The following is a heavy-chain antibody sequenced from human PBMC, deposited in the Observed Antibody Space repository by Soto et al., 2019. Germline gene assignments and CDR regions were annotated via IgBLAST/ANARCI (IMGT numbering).Heavy chain of an antibody. CDR2: ISGSGVST. Sequence: EVQLLESGGGLVQPGGSLRLSCAASGFTFSSYAMSWVRQAPGKGLEWVSGISGSGVSTYYADSVKGRFTISRDNSKSPLDLQMNSLRAEDTAVYYCAKDRERIATRSIDYWGQGTLVTVSS. CDR3: AKDRERIATRSIDY. D-gene: IGHD6-6*01. V-gene: IGHV3-23*01. CDR1: GFTFSSYA. J-gene: IGHJ4*02.